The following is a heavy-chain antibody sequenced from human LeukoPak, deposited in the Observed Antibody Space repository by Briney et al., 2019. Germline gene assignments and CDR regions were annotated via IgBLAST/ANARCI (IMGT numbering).Heavy chain of an antibody. V-gene: IGHV5-51*01. J-gene: IGHJ6*03. CDR2: IYPDDSGT. CDR3: ARQVSRYYSMDV. Sequence: GESLKISCKGSGYKFTDYWIGWVRQMPGKGLEGMGVIYPDDSGTRYSPSFQGQVIMSADKSISTAYLQWSSLKASDTAMYYCARQVSRYYSMDVWGKGTTVTVS. CDR1: GYKFTDYW.